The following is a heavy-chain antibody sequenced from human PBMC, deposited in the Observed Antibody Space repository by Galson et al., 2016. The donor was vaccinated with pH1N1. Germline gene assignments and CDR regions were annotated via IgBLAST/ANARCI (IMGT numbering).Heavy chain of an antibody. Sequence: QSGAEVKKPGESLKISCKGSGHKFTSSWIGWVRQMPGKGLEWMGIIYLGGSLIRYRPSFQGQVTISADKSVNIVYLEWGSLKASDTAMYYCARQNDYGDYRGDALDIWGQGTRVIVSS. CDR2: IYLGGSLI. CDR3: ARQNDYGDYRGDALDI. V-gene: IGHV5-51*01. J-gene: IGHJ3*02. D-gene: IGHD4-17*01. CDR1: GHKFTSSW.